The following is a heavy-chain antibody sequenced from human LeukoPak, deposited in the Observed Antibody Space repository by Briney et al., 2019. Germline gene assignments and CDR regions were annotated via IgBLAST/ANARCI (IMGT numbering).Heavy chain of an antibody. CDR2: ISYDGSNK. CDR3: TTDGGYYYDSSLAFDI. V-gene: IGHV3-30-3*01. Sequence: GGSLRLSCSASGSTFSSYDMHWVRQAPGKGLEWVAVISYDGSNKYYADSVKGRFTISRDNSKNTLYLQMNSLRAEDTAVYYCTTDGGYYYDSSLAFDIWGQGTMVTVSS. D-gene: IGHD3-22*01. J-gene: IGHJ3*02. CDR1: GSTFSSYD.